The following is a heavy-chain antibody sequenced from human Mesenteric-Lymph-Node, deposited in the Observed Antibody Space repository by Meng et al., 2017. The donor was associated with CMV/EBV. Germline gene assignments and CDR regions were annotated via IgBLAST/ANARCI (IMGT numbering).Heavy chain of an antibody. Sequence: ASVKSCKASGYTFTSYGISWVRQAPGQGLEWMGWISAYNGNTNYAQKLQGRVTMTTDTSTSTAYMELRSLRSDDTAVYYCARDRYCSSTSCYLGTTQFDPWGQGTLVTVSS. CDR2: ISAYNGNT. J-gene: IGHJ5*02. V-gene: IGHV1-18*01. CDR3: ARDRYCSSTSCYLGTTQFDP. CDR1: GYTFTSYG. D-gene: IGHD2-2*01.